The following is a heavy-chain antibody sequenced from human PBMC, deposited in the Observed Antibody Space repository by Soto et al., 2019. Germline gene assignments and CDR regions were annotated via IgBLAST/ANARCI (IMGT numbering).Heavy chain of an antibody. V-gene: IGHV3-15*01. CDR1: GFNFNIAW. J-gene: IGHJ4*02. D-gene: IGHD1-26*01. CDR3: IPTYPGTPARPYLDF. Sequence: GGSLRLSCAASGFNFNIAWMTWVRQAPGKGLEWVGRIKSKGGGETADYAAPVTGRFTISRDDSKNTLYLQMNSLKTEDTAVYYCIPTYPGTPARPYLDFWGQGTLVTVSS. CDR2: IKSKGGGETA.